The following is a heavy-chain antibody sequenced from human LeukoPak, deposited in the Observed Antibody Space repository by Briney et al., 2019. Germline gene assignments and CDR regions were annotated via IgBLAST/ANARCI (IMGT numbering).Heavy chain of an antibody. J-gene: IGHJ1*01. CDR1: GCTFSSYA. CDR2: ISYDGSNK. V-gene: IGHV3-30*04. D-gene: IGHD3-10*01. Sequence: GGSLRLSCAASGCTFSSYAMHWVRQAPGKGLEWVAVISYDGSNKYYADSVKGRFTISRDNSKNTLYLQMNSLRAEDTAVYYCAREGLHGSGSYYNVYFQHWGQGTLVTVSS. CDR3: AREGLHGSGSYYNVYFQH.